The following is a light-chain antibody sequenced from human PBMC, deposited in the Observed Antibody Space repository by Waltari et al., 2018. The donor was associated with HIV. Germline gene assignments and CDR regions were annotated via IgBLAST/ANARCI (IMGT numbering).Light chain of an antibody. CDR1: RSVFHSSNNKNY. J-gene: IGKJ1*01. V-gene: IGKV4-1*01. Sequence: DIVMTRSQNPLAGPLGERPTFTCKSTRSVFHSSNNKNYLTWYQQKPGQPPKLLLYWASTRESGVPDRFSGSGSGTDFTLTISSLQAEDVAVYYCQQYYNAPRTFGQGTKVEI. CDR2: WAS. CDR3: QQYYNAPRT.